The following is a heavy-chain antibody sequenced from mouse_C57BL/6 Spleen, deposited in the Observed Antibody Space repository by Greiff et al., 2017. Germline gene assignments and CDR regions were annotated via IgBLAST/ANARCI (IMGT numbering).Heavy chain of an antibody. CDR1: GYTFTSYG. J-gene: IGHJ3*01. V-gene: IGHV1-81*01. D-gene: IGHD2-4*01. Sequence: QVQLQQSGAELARPGASVKLSCTASGYTFTSYGISWVKQRTGQGLEWIGKIYPRSGNTYSHSKFTGKATMTADKSSRTAYMELRSLTSEDSAVYFSARRGDYDDGGFDYRGQGTLVTVSA. CDR2: IYPRSGNT. CDR3: ARRGDYDDGGFDY.